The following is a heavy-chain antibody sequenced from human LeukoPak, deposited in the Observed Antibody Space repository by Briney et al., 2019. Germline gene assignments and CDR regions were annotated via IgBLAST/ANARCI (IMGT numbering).Heavy chain of an antibody. V-gene: IGHV3-23*01. J-gene: IGHJ3*02. CDR3: AATPNMITFGGVIVKASAFDI. CDR1: GFTFSSYG. Sequence: GGSLRLSCAASGFTFSSYGMSWVRQAPGKGLEWVSAISGSGGSTYYADSVKGRFTTSRDNSKNTLYLQMNSLRAEDTAVYYCAATPNMITFGGVIVKASAFDIWGQGTMVTVSS. D-gene: IGHD3-16*02. CDR2: ISGSGGST.